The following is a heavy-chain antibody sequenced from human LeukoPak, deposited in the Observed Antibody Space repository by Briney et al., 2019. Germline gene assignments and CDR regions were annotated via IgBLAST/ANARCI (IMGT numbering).Heavy chain of an antibody. CDR1: GFILSDYA. CDR2: ISEESERI. J-gene: IGHJ4*02. CDR3: VKQQVDGSAFYDY. V-gene: IGHV3-23*01. D-gene: IGHD3-10*01. Sequence: GGSLRLSCAASGFILSDYAMTWARQAPGKGLDYVGSISEESERIYYADSVKGRFTISRDNSKNTMYLQMNSLRTEDTAVYYCVKQQVDGSAFYDYWGQGTLVTVSS.